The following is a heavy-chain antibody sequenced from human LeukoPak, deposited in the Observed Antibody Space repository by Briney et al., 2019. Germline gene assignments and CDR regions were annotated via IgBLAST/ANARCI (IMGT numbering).Heavy chain of an antibody. Sequence: GGSLRLSCAASGFTFSSYAMSWVRQAPGKGLEWVSAISDSGGSAYYADSVKGRFTISRDNSKNTLYLQMNSLRAEDTAVYYCATSPGAAAGSSGLDYWGQGTLVTVSS. CDR3: ATSPGAAAGSSGLDY. D-gene: IGHD6-13*01. CDR1: GFTFSSYA. V-gene: IGHV3-23*01. J-gene: IGHJ4*02. CDR2: ISDSGGSA.